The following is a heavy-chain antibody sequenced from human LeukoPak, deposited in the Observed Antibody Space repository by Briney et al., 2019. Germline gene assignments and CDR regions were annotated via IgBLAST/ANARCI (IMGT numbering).Heavy chain of an antibody. D-gene: IGHD5-12*01. J-gene: IGHJ5*02. CDR2: IYYTGTT. CDR3: ARDGYSGYDYGLRVFDP. CDR1: GGSLTSYY. V-gene: IGHV4-59*01. Sequence: SETLSLTCTVSGGSLTSYYWSWIRQPPGKGLEWIGCIYYTGTTNYNPSLKSRVTISVDTSKNQFSLKLSSVTAADTAVYYCARDGYSGYDYGLRVFDPWGQGTLVTVSS.